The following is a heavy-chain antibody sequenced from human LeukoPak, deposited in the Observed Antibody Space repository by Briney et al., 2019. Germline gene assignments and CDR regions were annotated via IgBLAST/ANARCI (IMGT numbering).Heavy chain of an antibody. Sequence: GGSLRLSCAASGFTFSSYWMTWVRQAPGKGLEWVANMNLDGSEKYYVDSVKGRFIISRDNAKNSLFLQMNSLRAEDTAVYYCARHQSNGNFDYWGQGTLVTVSS. CDR2: MNLDGSEK. V-gene: IGHV3-7*01. CDR3: ARHQSNGNFDY. D-gene: IGHD1-26*01. CDR1: GFTFSSYW. J-gene: IGHJ4*02.